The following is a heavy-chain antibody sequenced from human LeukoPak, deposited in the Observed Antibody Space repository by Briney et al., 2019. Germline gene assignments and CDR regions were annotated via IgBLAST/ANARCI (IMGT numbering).Heavy chain of an antibody. D-gene: IGHD6-6*01. J-gene: IGHJ4*02. CDR2: IYYSGST. CDR1: GGSISSSSYY. V-gene: IGHV4-39*07. Sequence: SETLSLICTVSGGSISSSSYYWGWIRQPPGKGLEWIGSIYYSGSTNYNPSLKSRVTISVDTSKNQFSLKLSSVTAADTAVYYCARGLRQLVRSWHYWGQGTPVTVSS. CDR3: ARGLRQLVRSWHY.